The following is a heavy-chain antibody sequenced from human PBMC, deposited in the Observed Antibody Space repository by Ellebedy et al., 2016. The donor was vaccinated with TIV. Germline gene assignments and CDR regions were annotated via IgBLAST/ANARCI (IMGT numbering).Heavy chain of an antibody. Sequence: ASVKVSCKASGGTFSSYAISWVRQAPGQGLEWMGGIIPIFGTANYAQKFQGRVTITADESTSTAYMELSSLRSEDTAVYYCARDRVSQYYFDYWGQGTLVTVSS. CDR1: GGTFSSYA. D-gene: IGHD6-13*01. J-gene: IGHJ4*02. CDR2: IIPIFGTA. V-gene: IGHV1-69*13. CDR3: ARDRVSQYYFDY.